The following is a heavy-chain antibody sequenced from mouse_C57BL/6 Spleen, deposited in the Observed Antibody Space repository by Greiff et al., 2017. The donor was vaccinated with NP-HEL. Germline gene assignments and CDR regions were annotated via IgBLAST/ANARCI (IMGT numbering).Heavy chain of an antibody. J-gene: IGHJ4*01. Sequence: EVKLVESGGGLVKPGGSLKLSCAASGFTFSSYAMSWVRQTPEKRLEWVATISDGGSYTYYPDNVKGRFTISRDNAKNNLYLQMSHLKSEDTAMYYCAREGGYYSYAMDYWGQGTSVTVSS. D-gene: IGHD2-3*01. CDR1: GFTFSSYA. V-gene: IGHV5-4*01. CDR3: AREGGYYSYAMDY. CDR2: ISDGGSYT.